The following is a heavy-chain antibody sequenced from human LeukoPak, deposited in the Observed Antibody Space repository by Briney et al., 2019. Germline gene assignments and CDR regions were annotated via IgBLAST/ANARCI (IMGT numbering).Heavy chain of an antibody. CDR2: IYYSGST. Sequence: PSETLSLTCTVSGGSISSSLYFWGWIRQPPGTGLEWIGSIYYSGSTYYNPSLKSRVTISVDTSKNQFSLKLSSVTAADTAVYYCARHIDGFDIWGQGTMVTVSS. J-gene: IGHJ3*02. CDR3: ARHIDGFDI. V-gene: IGHV4-39*01. CDR1: GGSISSSLYF.